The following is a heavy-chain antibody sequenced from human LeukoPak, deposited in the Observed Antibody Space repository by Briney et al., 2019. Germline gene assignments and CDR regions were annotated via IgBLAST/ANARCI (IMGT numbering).Heavy chain of an antibody. CDR1: GFTFSSYW. Sequence: PGGSLRLSCAASGFTFSSYWMSWVRQAPGKGLEWVANIKQDGSEKYYVDSVKGRFTISRDNAKNTLYLQMNSLRAEDTAVYYCAKDEYYYGSGSYFDYWGQGTLVTVSS. V-gene: IGHV3-7*01. CDR2: IKQDGSEK. D-gene: IGHD3-10*01. J-gene: IGHJ4*02. CDR3: AKDEYYYGSGSYFDY.